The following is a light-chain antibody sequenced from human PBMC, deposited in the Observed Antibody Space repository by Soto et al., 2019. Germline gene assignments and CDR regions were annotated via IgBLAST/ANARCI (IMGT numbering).Light chain of an antibody. CDR1: QSVNSN. J-gene: IGKJ5*01. CDR3: QQYNDWPPIT. CDR2: GTS. V-gene: IGKV3-15*01. Sequence: EIVLTQSPATLPLSPGQRATLSCMASQSVNSNLAWYQQKAGQAPRLLIYGTSTRATGIPARFSGSGSGTDFTLTIISLQSEDFAVYYCQQYNDWPPITFGQGTRLEI.